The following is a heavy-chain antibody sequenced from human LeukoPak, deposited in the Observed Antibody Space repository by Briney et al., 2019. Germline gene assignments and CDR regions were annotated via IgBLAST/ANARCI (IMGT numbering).Heavy chain of an antibody. CDR3: ARGSGGWYNWLDP. J-gene: IGHJ5*02. CDR2: IKQDGSEK. Sequence: GGSLRLSCAASGFTFSSYWMSWVRQAPGKGLEWVANIKQDGSEKYYVDSVKGRFTISRDNAKNSLYLQMNSLRAEDTAVYYCARGSGGWYNWLDPWGQGTLVTVSS. CDR1: GFTFSSYW. D-gene: IGHD6-19*01. V-gene: IGHV3-7*01.